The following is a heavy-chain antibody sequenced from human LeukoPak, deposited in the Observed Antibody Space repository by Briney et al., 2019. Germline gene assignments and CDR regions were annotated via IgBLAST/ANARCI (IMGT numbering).Heavy chain of an antibody. V-gene: IGHV3-23*01. CDR2: ISGSDGST. CDR1: GFTFSNYG. D-gene: IGHD3-10*01. CDR3: ARVHGSGSYYSHIYYYYYMDV. Sequence: PGGSLRLSCAASGFTFSNYGMSWVRQAPGKGLEWVSVISGSDGSTNYADSVKGRFTISRDNSKNTLYLQMNSLRAEDTAVYYCARVHGSGSYYSHIYYYYYMDVWGKGTTVTVSS. J-gene: IGHJ6*03.